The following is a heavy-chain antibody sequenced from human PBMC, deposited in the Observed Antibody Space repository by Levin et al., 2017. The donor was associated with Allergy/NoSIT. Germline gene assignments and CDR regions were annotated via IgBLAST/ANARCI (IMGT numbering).Heavy chain of an antibody. CDR2: IHTSGSI. V-gene: IGHV4-61*02. D-gene: IGHD1-1*01. Sequence: SETLSLTCTVSGGSISSGSFYWDWIRQPAGKGLEWVGRIHTSGSIDYNPSLKSRVTISVDTSKNQFSLRLTSVTAADTAVYYCAREVPRTQSRGNYYYYIDVWGKGTTVTVSS. CDR1: GGSISSGSFY. J-gene: IGHJ6*03. CDR3: AREVPRTQSRGNYYYYIDV.